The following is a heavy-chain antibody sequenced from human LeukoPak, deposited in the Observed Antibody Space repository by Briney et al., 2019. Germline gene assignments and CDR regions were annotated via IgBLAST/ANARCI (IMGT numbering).Heavy chain of an antibody. CDR3: GASNLLTGYFSLNY. J-gene: IGHJ4*02. Sequence: PGGSLRLSCAASGFTVSSNHMSWVRQAPGKGLEWVSVIYSGGFTSYADSVKGRFIISRDNSKNTLYLQMNSLRAEDTAVYYCGASNLLTGYFSLNYWGQGTLVTVSS. D-gene: IGHD3-9*01. CDR1: GFTVSSNH. V-gene: IGHV3-66*01. CDR2: IYSGGFT.